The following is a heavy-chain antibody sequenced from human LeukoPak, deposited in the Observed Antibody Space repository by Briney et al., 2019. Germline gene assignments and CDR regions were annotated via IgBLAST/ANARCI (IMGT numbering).Heavy chain of an antibody. Sequence: SETLSLTCTVSGGSINTYYWSWLRQPPGKGLEWIGYIYYSGSTNYNPSLKSRVTISVDTSKNQFSLKLSSVTAADTAVYYCARGATSLFYFEYRGQGTLVTVSS. CDR1: GGSINTYY. CDR3: ARGATSLFYFEY. CDR2: IYYSGST. J-gene: IGHJ4*02. D-gene: IGHD2-21*01. V-gene: IGHV4-59*01.